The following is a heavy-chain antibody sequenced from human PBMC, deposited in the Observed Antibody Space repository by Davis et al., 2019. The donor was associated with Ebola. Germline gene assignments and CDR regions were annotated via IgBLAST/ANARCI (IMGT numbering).Heavy chain of an antibody. CDR3: ARDFGYGGSSLDV. CDR1: GYTFTSYA. CDR2: INAGNGNT. J-gene: IGHJ6*02. D-gene: IGHD2-15*01. Sequence: AASVKVSCKASGYTFTSYAMHWVRQAPGQRLEWMGWINAGNGNTKYSQKFQGRVTITRDTSASTAYMELRSLRSDDTAVYYCARDFGYGGSSLDVWGQGTTVTVSS. V-gene: IGHV1-3*01.